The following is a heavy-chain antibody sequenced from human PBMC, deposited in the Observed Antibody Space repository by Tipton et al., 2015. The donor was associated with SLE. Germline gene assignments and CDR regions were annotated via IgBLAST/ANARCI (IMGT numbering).Heavy chain of an antibody. D-gene: IGHD5-18*01. J-gene: IGHJ3*02. CDR1: GGPISSSSYY. Sequence: LRLSCTVSGGPISSSSYYWGWIRQPPGKGLEWIGSIYYSGSTYYNPSLKSRVTISVDTSKNQFSLKLSSVTAADTAVYYCARIQDVDAFDIWGQGTMVTVSS. CDR2: IYYSGST. V-gene: IGHV4-39*07. CDR3: ARIQDVDAFDI.